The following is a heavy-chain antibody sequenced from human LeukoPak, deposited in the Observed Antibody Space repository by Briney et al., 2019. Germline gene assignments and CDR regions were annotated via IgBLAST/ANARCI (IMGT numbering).Heavy chain of an antibody. Sequence: GGSLRLSCATSGFTFSSYGMHWVRQVPGKGLEWVKVISHDAKSTYHVDSVKGRFTISRDNSKNTLYLQMNSLRAEDTAVYYCAKDGGNYYDTAGNHLMRSYMDVWGKGTTVTVSS. CDR2: ISHDAKST. CDR1: GFTFSSYG. V-gene: IGHV3-30*18. D-gene: IGHD3-22*01. CDR3: AKDGGNYYDTAGNHLMRSYMDV. J-gene: IGHJ6*04.